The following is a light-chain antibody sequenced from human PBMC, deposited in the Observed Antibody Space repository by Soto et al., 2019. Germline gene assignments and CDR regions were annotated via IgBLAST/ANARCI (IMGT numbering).Light chain of an antibody. V-gene: IGKV3-20*01. J-gene: IGKJ1*01. CDR3: QQYSTYPPRT. Sequence: IVWTQSPCTLSLSPGERATLSCRASQSVSSSYLAWYQQKPGQAPRLLIYGASNRATGIPDRFSGSGSGTEFTLTISSLQPDDFATYYCQQYSTYPPRTFGQGTQVDIK. CDR1: QSVSSSY. CDR2: GAS.